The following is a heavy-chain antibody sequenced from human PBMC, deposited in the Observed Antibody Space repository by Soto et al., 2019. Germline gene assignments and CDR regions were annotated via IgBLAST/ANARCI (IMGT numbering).Heavy chain of an antibody. CDR1: GGSISSGDYY. Sequence: PSETQSLTCTVSGGSISSGDYYWSWIRQPPGKGLEWIGYIYCSGSTYYNPSLKSRVTISVDTSKNQFSLKLSSVTAADTAVYYCARDQLLGANYFDYWGQGTLVTVSS. J-gene: IGHJ4*02. CDR2: IYCSGST. V-gene: IGHV4-30-4*01. D-gene: IGHD1-26*01. CDR3: ARDQLLGANYFDY.